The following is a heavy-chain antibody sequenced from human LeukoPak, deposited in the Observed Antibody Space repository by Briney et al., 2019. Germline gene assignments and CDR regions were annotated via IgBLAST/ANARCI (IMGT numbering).Heavy chain of an antibody. D-gene: IGHD1-1*01. CDR2: INNDGSSA. Sequence: GGSLRLSCAASGFTFNNYWVHWVRQVPGKGLVWVSRINNDGSSASYVDSVKGRFTISRDNAKNTLFLQMNSLRAEDTAVYYCARRGTGHGMDVWGQGTTVIVSS. J-gene: IGHJ6*02. CDR1: GFTFNNYW. CDR3: ARRGTGHGMDV. V-gene: IGHV3-74*01.